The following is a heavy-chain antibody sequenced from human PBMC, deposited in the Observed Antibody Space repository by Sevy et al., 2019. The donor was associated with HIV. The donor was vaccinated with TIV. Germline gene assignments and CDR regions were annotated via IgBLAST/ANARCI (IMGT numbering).Heavy chain of an antibody. CDR3: AVEWDY. J-gene: IGHJ4*02. D-gene: IGHD2-8*01. V-gene: IGHV3-7*03. CDR1: GFTFGGYW. Sequence: GGSLRLSCAASGFTFGGYWLSWVRQAPGKGLEWVANIKPDGSETYVDSVKGRFFISRDSAMNSLYLQMNSLRVEDTAVYYCAVEWDYWGQGALVTVSS. CDR2: IKPDGSET.